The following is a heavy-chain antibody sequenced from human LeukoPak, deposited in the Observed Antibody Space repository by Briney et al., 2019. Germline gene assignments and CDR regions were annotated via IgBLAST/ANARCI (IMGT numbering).Heavy chain of an antibody. CDR2: TYYRSKWYN. J-gene: IGHJ4*02. D-gene: IGHD3-9*01. Sequence: SQTLSLTCAISGDSVSSNTAAWNWIRQSPSRGLEWLGRTYYRSKWYNDYAVSVKSRITIISDTSKNQFSLQMNSVPPEGTAVYYCARVSYDILTGYSNFDYGGQGTLVTVSS. CDR1: GDSVSSNTAA. V-gene: IGHV6-1*01. CDR3: ARVSYDILTGYSNFDY.